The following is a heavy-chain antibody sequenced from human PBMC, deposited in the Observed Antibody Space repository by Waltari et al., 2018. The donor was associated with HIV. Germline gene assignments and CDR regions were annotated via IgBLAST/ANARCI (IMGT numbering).Heavy chain of an antibody. CDR3: AGSKRWEISPYLDY. CDR1: GGTFSNYA. CDR2: IIPMFGTT. V-gene: IGHV1-69*01. D-gene: IGHD3-16*02. Sequence: QVQLVQSGAEVKKPGSSVKVSCKASGGTFSNYAIYWVRQAPGQGLEWMGGIIPMFGTTDYAQKLQGRLTITADESTGTAYMDLSSLRSEDTAIYYCAGSKRWEISPYLDYWGQGTLVTVSS. J-gene: IGHJ4*02.